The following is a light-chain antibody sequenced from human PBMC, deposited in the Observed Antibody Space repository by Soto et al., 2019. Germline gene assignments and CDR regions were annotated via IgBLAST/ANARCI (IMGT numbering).Light chain of an antibody. CDR1: QDIGTS. V-gene: IGKV1-9*01. CDR3: QQLNTFPLT. J-gene: IGKJ4*01. CDR2: AAS. Sequence: DIQLTQSPSFLSASVRDRVTITCRASQDIGTSLAWYQQRPGKAPKVLITAASTSQSEVPPRFSGSGSGTEFTLTISSRQHEDLATYYCQQLNTFPLTFGGGTKVEI.